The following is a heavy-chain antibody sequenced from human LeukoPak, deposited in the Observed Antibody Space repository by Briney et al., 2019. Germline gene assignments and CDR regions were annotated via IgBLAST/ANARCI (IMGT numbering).Heavy chain of an antibody. D-gene: IGHD1-26*01. J-gene: IGHJ3*02. Sequence: GGSLRLSCAASGFTFSSYGMHWVRQAPGKGLEWVAFIRYDGSNKYYADSVKGRFTISRDNSKNTLYLQMNSLRAEDTAVYYCATNGSGSYYADDAFDIWGQGTMVTVSS. CDR2: IRYDGSNK. CDR1: GFTFSSYG. V-gene: IGHV3-30*02. CDR3: ATNGSGSYYADDAFDI.